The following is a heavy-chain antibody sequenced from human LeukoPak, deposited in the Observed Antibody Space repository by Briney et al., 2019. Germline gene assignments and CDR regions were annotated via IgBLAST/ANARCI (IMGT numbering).Heavy chain of an antibody. CDR3: ARSDWLDS. V-gene: IGHV3-74*01. Sequence: PGGSLRLSCAASGFTFSGKWMHWVRQAPGKGLVWVSRTKGDGSSTSYADSVKGRFTISRDNAKNTLHLQMDSLRAEDTAVYYCARSDWLDSWGQGTLVIVSS. CDR1: GFTFSGKW. J-gene: IGHJ5*01. CDR2: TKGDGSST.